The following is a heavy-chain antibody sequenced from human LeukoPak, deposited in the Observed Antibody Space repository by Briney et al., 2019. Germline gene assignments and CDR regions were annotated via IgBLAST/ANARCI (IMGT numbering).Heavy chain of an antibody. J-gene: IGHJ3*02. CDR1: GFTFSSSE. D-gene: IGHD6-13*01. V-gene: IGHV3-48*03. Sequence: GGSLRLSCAASGFTFSSSEMNWVRQAPGKGLEWVSYISSSGSTIYYADSVKGRFTISRDNSKNTLYLQMNSLRAEDTAVYYCAKVGIAAPFDAFDIWGQGTMVTVSS. CDR2: ISSSGSTI. CDR3: AKVGIAAPFDAFDI.